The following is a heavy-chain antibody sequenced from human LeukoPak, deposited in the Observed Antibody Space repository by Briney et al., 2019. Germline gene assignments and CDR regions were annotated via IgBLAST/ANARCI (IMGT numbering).Heavy chain of an antibody. CDR1: GYTFTGFY. V-gene: IGHV1-2*02. J-gene: IGHJ3*02. Sequence: ASVEVSCKASGYTFTGFYIHWVRQAPGQGLECMGWTNVNSGGSKYVQKFQGRVTMTRDTSINTAYMELSSLTSDDTAVYYCARGRSTAWDDAFDIWGQGTMVTVSS. D-gene: IGHD6-13*01. CDR2: TNVNSGGS. CDR3: ARGRSTAWDDAFDI.